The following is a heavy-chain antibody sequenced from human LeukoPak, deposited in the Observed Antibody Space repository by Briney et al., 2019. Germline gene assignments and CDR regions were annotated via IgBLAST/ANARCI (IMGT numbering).Heavy chain of an antibody. CDR2: INPNSGGT. CDR1: GYTFTGYY. D-gene: IGHD2-2*01. CDR3: ARGEETYCSSTSCYYYYGMDA. J-gene: IGHJ6*04. Sequence: ASVTVSCTASGYTFTGYYMHWVRQAPGQGLEWMGWINPNSGGTNYAQKFQGWVTMTRDTSISTAYMELSRLRSDDTAVYYCARGEETYCSSTSCYYYYGMDARGKGTTVTVSS. V-gene: IGHV1-2*04.